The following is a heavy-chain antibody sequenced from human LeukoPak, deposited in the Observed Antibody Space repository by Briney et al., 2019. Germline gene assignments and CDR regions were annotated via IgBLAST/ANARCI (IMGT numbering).Heavy chain of an antibody. V-gene: IGHV3-11*01. CDR1: GFTFSNHY. J-gene: IGHJ6*02. CDR2: LSGGGSDI. CDR3: ARGHYGLDV. Sequence: PAESLSLSCAASGFTFSNHYISWIRQPPGKGLEWVSYLSGGGSDIYYADSVMGRFTMSRDNAKNSLDLQMNSLRAEDTAVYYCARGHYGLDVWGQGTSVTVSS.